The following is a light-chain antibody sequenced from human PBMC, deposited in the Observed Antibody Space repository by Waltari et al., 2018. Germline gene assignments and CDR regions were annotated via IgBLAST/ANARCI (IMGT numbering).Light chain of an antibody. CDR3: SSHTSSSTRVV. J-gene: IGLJ3*02. Sequence: QSALTQPASVSGSPGQSITISCPGTSSDVGGYHYVSWYQQHPGKAPKLMIYDVSNRPSGVSNRFSGSKSGNTASLTISGLQAEDEADYYCSSHTSSSTRVVFGGGTKLTVL. V-gene: IGLV2-14*03. CDR2: DVS. CDR1: SSDVGGYHY.